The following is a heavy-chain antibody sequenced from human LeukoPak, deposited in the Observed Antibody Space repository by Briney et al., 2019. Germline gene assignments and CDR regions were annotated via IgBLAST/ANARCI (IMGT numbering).Heavy chain of an antibody. CDR2: IKSDGSST. Sequence: GGSLRLSCAASGFTFSSYWTHWVRQAPGKGLVCVSRIKSDGSSTSYADSVKGRFTISRDDAKNTLYLQMNSLRAGDTAVYYCARAYNSHFDYWGQGALVTVSS. D-gene: IGHD1-1*01. CDR1: GFTFSSYW. CDR3: ARAYNSHFDY. V-gene: IGHV3-74*01. J-gene: IGHJ4*02.